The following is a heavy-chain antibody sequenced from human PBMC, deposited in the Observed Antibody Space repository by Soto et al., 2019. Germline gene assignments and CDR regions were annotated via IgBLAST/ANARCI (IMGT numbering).Heavy chain of an antibody. CDR1: GYTFTSYA. V-gene: IGHV1-3*01. D-gene: IGHD5-18*01. J-gene: IGHJ4*02. Sequence: ASVKVSCKASGYTFTSYAMHWVRQAPGQRLEWMGWINAGNGNTKYAQKFQGRVTMTRDTSTSTAYMELSSLRSEDTAVYYCARDFTAMDQYYFDYWGQGTLVTVSS. CDR2: INAGNGNT. CDR3: ARDFTAMDQYYFDY.